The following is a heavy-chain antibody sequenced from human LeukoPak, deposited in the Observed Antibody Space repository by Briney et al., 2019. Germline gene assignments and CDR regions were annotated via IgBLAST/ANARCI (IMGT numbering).Heavy chain of an antibody. Sequence: SGGSLRLSCAASGFTFSSYWMHWVRQAPGKGLVWVSRITSDGSSTSYADSVKGRFTISRDNAKNTLYLQMNSLRAEDTAVYYCARGSGPIVVVPAANDYWGQGTLVTVSS. CDR3: ARGSGPIVVVPAANDY. V-gene: IGHV3-74*01. J-gene: IGHJ4*02. CDR1: GFTFSSYW. CDR2: ITSDGSST. D-gene: IGHD2-2*01.